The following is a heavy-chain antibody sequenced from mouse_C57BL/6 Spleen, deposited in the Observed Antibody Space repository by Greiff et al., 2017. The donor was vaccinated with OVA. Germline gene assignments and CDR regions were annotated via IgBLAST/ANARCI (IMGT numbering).Heavy chain of an antibody. J-gene: IGHJ4*01. V-gene: IGHV5-17*01. CDR3: ARDYYGSSPSYAMDY. CDR2: ISSGSSTI. Sequence: EVKLVESGGGLVKPGGSLKLSCAASGFTFSDYGMHWVRQAPEKGLEWVAYISSGSSTIYYADTVKGRFTISRDNAKNTLFLQMTSLRSEDTAMYYCARDYYGSSPSYAMDYWGQGTSVTVSS. D-gene: IGHD1-1*01. CDR1: GFTFSDYG.